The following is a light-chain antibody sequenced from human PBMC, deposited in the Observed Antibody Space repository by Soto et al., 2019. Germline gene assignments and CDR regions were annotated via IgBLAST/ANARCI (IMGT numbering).Light chain of an antibody. CDR2: DVN. CDR3: SSYAGSNNWV. CDR1: STDVGNYNY. Sequence: QSALTQPPSASGSPGQSLTISCTGTSTDVGNYNYVSWHQQHPGKAPKLMISDVNRRPSGVPDRFSGSKSGNTASLTVSELQAEDEADYYCSSYAGSNNWVFGGGTKLTVL. V-gene: IGLV2-8*01. J-gene: IGLJ2*01.